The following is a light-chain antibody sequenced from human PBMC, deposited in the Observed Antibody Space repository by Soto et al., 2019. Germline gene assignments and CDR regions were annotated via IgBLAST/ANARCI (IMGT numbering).Light chain of an antibody. CDR1: QGISSY. V-gene: IGKV1-9*01. J-gene: IGKJ4*01. CDR3: QQLNSYPFT. Sequence: DIQLTQSPSFLSASVGDRVTITCRASQGISSYLAWYQQKPGKAPKLLIYAASTLQSGVPSRFSGSESGTEFTLTSSSLQPKDFATYYCQQLNSYPFTFGGGTKVEIK. CDR2: AAS.